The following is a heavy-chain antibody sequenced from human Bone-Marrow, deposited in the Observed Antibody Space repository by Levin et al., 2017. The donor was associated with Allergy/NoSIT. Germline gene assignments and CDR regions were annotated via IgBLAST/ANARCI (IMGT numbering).Heavy chain of an antibody. CDR3: ATATGYYFDL. Sequence: PGGSLRLSCVGSGFTFTNYGIHWVRLAPGKGLEWVTVIPLDGNNIYYADSVNGRFTISRDNSKNTVYLQMDSLRPDDTAMYFCATATGYYFDLWGQGTLVTVSS. CDR2: IPLDGNNI. D-gene: IGHD2-15*01. CDR1: GFTFTNYG. J-gene: IGHJ4*02. V-gene: IGHV3-30*03.